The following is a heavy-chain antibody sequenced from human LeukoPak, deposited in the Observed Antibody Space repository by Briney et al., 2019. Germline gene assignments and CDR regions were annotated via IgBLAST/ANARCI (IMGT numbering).Heavy chain of an antibody. CDR3: ARSITSSWYGDFQH. CDR1: GGSISNYY. CDR2: IYSSGTT. D-gene: IGHD6-13*01. Sequence: SETLSLTCIVSGGSISNYYWSWIRQPAGKGLEWIGRIYSSGTTIYNPSLKSRVTMSVDTSKNQFSLKLSSVTAADTAVYYCARSITSSWYGDFQHWGQGTLVTVSS. V-gene: IGHV4-4*07. J-gene: IGHJ1*01.